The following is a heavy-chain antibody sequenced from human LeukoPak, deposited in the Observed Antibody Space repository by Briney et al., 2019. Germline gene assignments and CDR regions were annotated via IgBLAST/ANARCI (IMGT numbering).Heavy chain of an antibody. CDR1: GYTFTGYY. CDR3: ARARSYDYVWGSYRSFDY. J-gene: IGHJ4*02. V-gene: IGHV1-2*02. CDR2: INPNSGGT. D-gene: IGHD3-16*02. Sequence: ASVKVSCKASGYTFTGYYMHWVRQAPGQGLEWMGWINPNSGGTNYAQKFQGRVTMTRDTSISTAYMELSRLRSDDTAVYYCARARSYDYVWGSYRSFDYWGQGTLVTVSS.